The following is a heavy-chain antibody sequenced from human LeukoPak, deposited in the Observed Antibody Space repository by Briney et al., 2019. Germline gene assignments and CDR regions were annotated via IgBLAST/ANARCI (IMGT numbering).Heavy chain of an antibody. D-gene: IGHD5-12*01. CDR1: GFTFSSYG. V-gene: IGHV3-30*18. CDR3: AKASISGYEDY. CDR2: ISYDGSNK. J-gene: IGHJ4*02. Sequence: GGSLRLSCAASGFTFSSYGMHWVRQAPGKGLEWVAVISYDGSNKYYADSVKGRFTISRDNSKNTLYLQMNSLRAEDTAVYYCAKASISGYEDYWGQGTLVTVSS.